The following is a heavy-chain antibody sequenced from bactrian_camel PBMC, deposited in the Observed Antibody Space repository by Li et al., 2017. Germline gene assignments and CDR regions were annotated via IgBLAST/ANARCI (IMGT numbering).Heavy chain of an antibody. V-gene: IGHV3S55*01. CDR1: GFTFSTHC. Sequence: HVQLVESGGGLVQAGGSLRLSCAASGFTFSTHCMGWFRQAPGKDREGIALVETDGSTSYAGSVKGRFTISKDNAKNTLYLQMDSLKPEDTAMYYCADSYVPIPSAGYCYTSDYWGQGTQVTVS. D-gene: IGHD2*01. J-gene: IGHJ4*01. CDR3: ADSYVPIPSAGYCYTSDY. CDR2: VETDGST.